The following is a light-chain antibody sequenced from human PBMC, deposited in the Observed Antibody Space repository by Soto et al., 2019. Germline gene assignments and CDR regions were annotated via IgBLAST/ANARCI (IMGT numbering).Light chain of an antibody. CDR3: SAYTLSGTLV. CDR1: SSDVGGFDY. CDR2: EVT. V-gene: IGLV2-14*01. Sequence: QSVLTQPASVSGSPGQSITISCTGTSSDVGGFDYVSWYQQSPDKAPKLMIYEVTNRPSAISHRFSGSKSGNTASLTISGLHVEDEASYYCSAYTLSGTLVFGGGTKLTVL. J-gene: IGLJ2*01.